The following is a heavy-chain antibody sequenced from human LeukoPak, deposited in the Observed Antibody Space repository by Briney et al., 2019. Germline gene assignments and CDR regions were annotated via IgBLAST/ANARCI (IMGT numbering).Heavy chain of an antibody. V-gene: IGHV3-33*01. J-gene: IGHJ4*02. CDR3: ARDKAAYYYDSSGYYFTSGVDY. CDR2: IWYDGSNK. Sequence: GGSLRLSCAAPGFTFSSYGMHWVRQAPGKGLEWVAVIWYDGSNKYYADSVKGRFTISRDNSKNTLYLQMNSLRAEDTAVYYCARDKAAYYYDSSGYYFTSGVDYWGQGTLVTVSS. D-gene: IGHD3-22*01. CDR1: GFTFSSYG.